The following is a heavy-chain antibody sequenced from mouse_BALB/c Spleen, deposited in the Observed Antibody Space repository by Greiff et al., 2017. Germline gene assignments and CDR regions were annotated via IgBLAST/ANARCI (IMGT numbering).Heavy chain of an antibody. V-gene: IGHV5-17*02. D-gene: IGHD4-1*01. CDR3: ARSNWYVDY. CDR2: ISSGSSTI. Sequence: EVMLVESGGGLVQPGGSRKLSCAASGFTFSSFGMHWVRQAPEKGLEWVAYISSGSSTIYYADTVKGRFTISRDNPKNTLFLQMTSLRSEDTAMYYCARSNWYVDYWGQGTTLTVSS. CDR1: GFTFSSFG. J-gene: IGHJ2*01.